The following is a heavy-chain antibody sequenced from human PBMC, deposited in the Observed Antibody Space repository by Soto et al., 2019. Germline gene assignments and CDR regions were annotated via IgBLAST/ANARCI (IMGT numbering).Heavy chain of an antibody. Sequence: GASVKVSCKASGYSFTSWDVNWVRQATGQGLEWMEYMNPNSGNTGLAQRYQGRDTMTRSTSISTAYLELSSLRYDDTAGYYCGGSSWTGAGFDYWGQGTLVTVSS. J-gene: IGHJ4*02. CDR3: GGSSWTGAGFDY. CDR1: GYSFTSWD. V-gene: IGHV1-8*01. D-gene: IGHD6-13*01. CDR2: MNPNSGNT.